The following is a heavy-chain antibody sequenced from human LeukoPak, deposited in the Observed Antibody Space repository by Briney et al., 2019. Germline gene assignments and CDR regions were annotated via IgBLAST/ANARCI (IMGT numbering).Heavy chain of an antibody. Sequence: PGGSLRLSCAASGFTFSSYAMSWVRQAPGKGLEWVSAISGSGGSTYYADSVKGRFTIPRDNSKNTLYLQMNSLRAEDTAVYYCAKHSGSYYTAFDYWGQGTLVTVSS. CDR3: AKHSGSYYTAFDY. J-gene: IGHJ4*02. D-gene: IGHD1-26*01. CDR1: GFTFSSYA. V-gene: IGHV3-23*01. CDR2: ISGSGGST.